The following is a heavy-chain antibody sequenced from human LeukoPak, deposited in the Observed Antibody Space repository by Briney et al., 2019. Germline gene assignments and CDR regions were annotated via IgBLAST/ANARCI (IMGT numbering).Heavy chain of an antibody. Sequence: PSDTLNLTCTGSGNSISSYYMSWIRQPAGNVLEWIGRIYTNGSTKDNPSHKNRVTISVDTSINQFSLKLSSSTAADTAVYYCARVKVGMDVWGQGTTLTVSS. CDR3: ARVKVGMDV. V-gene: IGHV4-4*07. CDR2: IYTNGST. J-gene: IGHJ6*01. CDR1: GNSISSYY.